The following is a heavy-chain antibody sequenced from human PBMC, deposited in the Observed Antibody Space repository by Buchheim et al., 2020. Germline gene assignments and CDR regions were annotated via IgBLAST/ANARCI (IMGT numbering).Heavy chain of an antibody. CDR1: GYTFTGYY. D-gene: IGHD2-2*01. J-gene: IGHJ6*02. CDR3: ARDDQLLSVVGYYYYGMDV. CDR2: INPNSGGT. V-gene: IGHV1-2*06. Sequence: QVQLVQSGAEVKKPGASVKVSCKASGYTFTGYYMHWVRQAPGQGLEWMGRINPNSGGTNYAQKFQGRFTLPRDRSISTAYMELSRLRSDDTAVYYCARDDQLLSVVGYYYYGMDVWGQGTT.